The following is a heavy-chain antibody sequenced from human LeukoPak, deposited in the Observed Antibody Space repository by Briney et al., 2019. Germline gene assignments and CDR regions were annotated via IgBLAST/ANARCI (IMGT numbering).Heavy chain of an antibody. CDR1: GYTFTGYY. J-gene: IGHJ4*02. D-gene: IGHD5-18*01. CDR2: INPNSGGT. V-gene: IGHV1-2*02. CDR3: ACGYSYGRLDY. Sequence: ASVKVSCKASGYTFTGYYMHWVRQAPGQGLEWMGWINPNSGGTNHAQKFQGRVTMTRDTSISTVYMELSRLRSDDTAVYYCACGYSYGRLDYWGQGTLVTVSS.